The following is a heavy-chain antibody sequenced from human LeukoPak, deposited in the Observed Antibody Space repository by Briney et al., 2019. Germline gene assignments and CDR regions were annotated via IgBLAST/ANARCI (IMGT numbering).Heavy chain of an antibody. CDR3: VRRQLVRLYFDL. D-gene: IGHD6-6*01. V-gene: IGHV4-39*01. CDR2: VSHSGNS. Sequence: SETLSLTCTVSDASISSSDDYWGWIRQPPGKGLEWIGSVSHSGNSFYNPSLRSRLTISVDTSKDQLSLKLTSVTAADTAVYYCVRRQLVRLYFDLWGQGTLLTVSS. CDR1: DASISSSDDY. J-gene: IGHJ4*02.